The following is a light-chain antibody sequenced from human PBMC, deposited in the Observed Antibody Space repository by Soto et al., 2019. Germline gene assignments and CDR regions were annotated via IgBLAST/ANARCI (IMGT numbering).Light chain of an antibody. V-gene: IGLV1-44*01. J-gene: IGLJ1*01. Sequence: QSVLTQPPSTSGTPGQRVSISCSGSNSNIGSNVVSWFQQLPGAAPKILIYRNNQRAAGVPDRFSASKSGTSASLAISGLQSEDESDYHCATWDDSLNGYVFGTGTKLTVL. CDR1: NSNIGSNV. CDR3: ATWDDSLNGYV. CDR2: RNN.